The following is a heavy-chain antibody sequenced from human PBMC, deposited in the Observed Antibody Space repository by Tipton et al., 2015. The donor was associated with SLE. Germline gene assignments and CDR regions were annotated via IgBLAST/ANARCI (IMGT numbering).Heavy chain of an antibody. V-gene: IGHV4-59*11. CDR1: GGSISSHY. J-gene: IGHJ2*01. CDR3: ASPRRGHGVWYFDL. D-gene: IGHD3-10*01. Sequence: TLSLTCTVSGGSISSHYWSWIRQPPGKGLEWIGYIYYSGSTNYNPSLKSRVTISVDTSKNQFSLKLSSVTAADTAVYYCASPRRGHGVWYFDLWGRGTLVTVSS. CDR2: IYYSGST.